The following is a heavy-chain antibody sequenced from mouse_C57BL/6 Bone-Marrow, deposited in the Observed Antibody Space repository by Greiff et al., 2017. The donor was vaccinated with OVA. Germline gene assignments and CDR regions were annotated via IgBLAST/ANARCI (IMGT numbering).Heavy chain of an antibody. Sequence: VQLQQSGGGLVKPGGSLKLSCAASGFTFSDYGMHWVRQAPEKGLEWVAYISSGSSTIYYADTVKGRFTISRDNAKNTLFLQMTSLRSEDTAMYYCARAYDYDWYFDVWGTGTTVTVSS. CDR3: ARAYDYDWYFDV. V-gene: IGHV5-17*01. CDR1: GFTFSDYG. CDR2: ISSGSSTI. D-gene: IGHD2-4*01. J-gene: IGHJ1*03.